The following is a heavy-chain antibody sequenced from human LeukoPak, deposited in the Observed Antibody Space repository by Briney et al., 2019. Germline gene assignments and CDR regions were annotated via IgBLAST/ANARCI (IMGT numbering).Heavy chain of an antibody. Sequence: SETLSLTCAANGGSFIGYSWSWIRQAPGKGLEWIGEIHHSGSTKYNPSPKSRVTMSVDTSKSQFSLKLTSVTAADTGVYYCARSQLLYFFDHWGQGTLATVSS. V-gene: IGHV4-34*01. CDR1: GGSFIGYS. D-gene: IGHD2-2*01. CDR2: IHHSGST. CDR3: ARSQLLYFFDH. J-gene: IGHJ4*02.